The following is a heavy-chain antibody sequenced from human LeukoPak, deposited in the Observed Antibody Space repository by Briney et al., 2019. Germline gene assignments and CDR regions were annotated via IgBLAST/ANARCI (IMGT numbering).Heavy chain of an antibody. CDR2: ISGPGGST. CDR3: AKDYDSSGYYDY. V-gene: IGHV3-23*01. CDR1: GFTFSSYA. J-gene: IGHJ4*02. Sequence: GGSLRLSCAASGFTFSSYAMSWVRQAPGKGLEWVSAISGPGGSTNYADSVKGRFTISRDNSKNTLYLQMNSLRAEDTAIYYCAKDYDSSGYYDYWGQGTLVTVSS. D-gene: IGHD3-22*01.